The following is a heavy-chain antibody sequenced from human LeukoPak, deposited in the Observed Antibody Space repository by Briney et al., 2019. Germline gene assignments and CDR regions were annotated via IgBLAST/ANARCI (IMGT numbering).Heavy chain of an antibody. CDR1: GFTFSSYA. V-gene: IGHV3-30-3*01. D-gene: IGHD4-11*01. Sequence: TGGSLRLSCAASGFTFSSYAMHWVRQAPGKGLEWVAVISYDGSNKYYADSAKGRFTISRDNSKNTLYLQMNSLRAEDTAVYYCARDPYSNYVTGGWFDPWGQGTLVTVSS. J-gene: IGHJ5*02. CDR2: ISYDGSNK. CDR3: ARDPYSNYVTGGWFDP.